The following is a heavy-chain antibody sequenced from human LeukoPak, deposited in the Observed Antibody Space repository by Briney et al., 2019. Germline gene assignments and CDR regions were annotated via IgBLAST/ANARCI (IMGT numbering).Heavy chain of an antibody. Sequence: GASVKVSCKASGYTFTSYGISWVRQAPGQGLEWMGRITPIYGTANYAQNFQGRVTITADESTSTAYMELSSLRSEDTAVYYCARGGHRYYYGSGSTVKSYNWFDPWGQGTLVTVSS. CDR3: ARGGHRYYYGSGSTVKSYNWFDP. V-gene: IGHV1-69*13. CDR1: GYTFTSYG. J-gene: IGHJ5*02. D-gene: IGHD3-10*01. CDR2: ITPIYGTA.